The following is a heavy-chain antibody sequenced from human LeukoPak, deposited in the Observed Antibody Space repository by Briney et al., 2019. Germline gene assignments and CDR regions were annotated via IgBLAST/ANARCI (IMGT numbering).Heavy chain of an antibody. CDR2: IYTSGST. Sequence: SQTLSLTCTVSGGSISSGSYYWSWIRQPAWKGLEWIGRIYTSGSTNYNPSLKSRVTISVDTSKNQFSLKLSSVTAADTAVYYCARVGYYDILTDLDGGADIWGQGTMVTVSS. CDR3: ARVGYYDILTDLDGGADI. CDR1: GGSISSGSYY. J-gene: IGHJ3*02. D-gene: IGHD3-9*01. V-gene: IGHV4-61*02.